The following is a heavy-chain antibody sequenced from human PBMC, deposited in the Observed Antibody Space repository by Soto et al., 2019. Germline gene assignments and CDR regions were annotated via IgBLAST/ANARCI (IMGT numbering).Heavy chain of an antibody. CDR1: GGSRSSGGYY. V-gene: IGHV4-31*03. Sequence: TLSLTCTVAGGSRSSGGYYWSWIRQHPGKGLEWIGYIYYSGSTYYNPSLKSRVTISVDTSKNQFSLKLSSVTAADTAVYYCARASIVRSITMIVQDAFDIWGQGTMVTVSS. CDR3: ARASIVRSITMIVQDAFDI. CDR2: IYYSGST. J-gene: IGHJ3*02. D-gene: IGHD3-22*01.